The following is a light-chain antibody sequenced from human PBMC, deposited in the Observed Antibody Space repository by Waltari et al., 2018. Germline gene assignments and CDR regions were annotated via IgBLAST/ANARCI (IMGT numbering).Light chain of an antibody. CDR3: QKYNSAPWT. J-gene: IGKJ1*01. CDR2: GAS. Sequence: DIQMTQSPSSLSASVGDRVTITCRASQGISNYLAWYQQKPGKVPKLLMYGASTLQLGVPPRFSGSGSGTDFTLTITSLQPEDVATYYCQKYNSAPWTFGQGTKVEIK. V-gene: IGKV1-27*01. CDR1: QGISNY.